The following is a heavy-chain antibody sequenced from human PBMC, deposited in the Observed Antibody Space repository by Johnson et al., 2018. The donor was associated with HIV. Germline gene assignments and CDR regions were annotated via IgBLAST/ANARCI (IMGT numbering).Heavy chain of an antibody. J-gene: IGHJ3*02. CDR2: FNNDGNTT. V-gene: IGHV3-74*02. Sequence: VQLVESGGGVVQPGRSLRLSCAASRFTFSRYAMHWVRQAPGTGLVWVSRFNNDGNTTTYADSVKGRFTISRDNAKNTLYLQMNSLRAGDTAVYYCARANRGRNDAFDIWGQGTMVTVSS. CDR1: RFTFSRYA. CDR3: ARANRGRNDAFDI. D-gene: IGHD2-15*01.